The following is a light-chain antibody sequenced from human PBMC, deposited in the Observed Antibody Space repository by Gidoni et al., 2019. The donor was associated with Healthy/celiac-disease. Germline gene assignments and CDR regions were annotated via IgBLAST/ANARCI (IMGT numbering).Light chain of an antibody. Sequence: SSLSASVGDRVTITCRASQSISSYLNWYQQKPGKAPKLLIYAASSLQSGVPSRFSGSGSGTDFTLTISSLQPEDFATYYCQQSYSTPLTFGGGTKVEIK. V-gene: IGKV1-39*01. CDR3: QQSYSTPLT. CDR2: AAS. CDR1: QSISSY. J-gene: IGKJ4*01.